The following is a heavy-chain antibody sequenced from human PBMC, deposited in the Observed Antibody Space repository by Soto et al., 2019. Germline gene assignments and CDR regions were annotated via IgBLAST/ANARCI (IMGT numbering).Heavy chain of an antibody. CDR1: GGTFSTFA. V-gene: IGHV1-69*02. D-gene: IGHD5-12*01. J-gene: IGHJ4*02. CDR3: ATSVELATSDY. Sequence: QVQLVQSEAEVKKPGSSVKVSCKASGGTFSTFAISWVRQAPGQGLEWMGRIIPVLDIPNYAQKFLGRVKITADKSANTAYMELSGLRSDDKAVYYCATSVELATSDYWGQGTLVTVSS. CDR2: IIPVLDIP.